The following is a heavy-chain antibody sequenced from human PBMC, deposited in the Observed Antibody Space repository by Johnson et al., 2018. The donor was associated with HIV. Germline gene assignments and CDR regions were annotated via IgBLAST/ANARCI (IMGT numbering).Heavy chain of an antibody. D-gene: IGHD3-22*01. Sequence: EQLVESGGGLVKPGGSLRLSCAASGFTFSNAWMSWVRQAPGKGLEWVGRIKSKTDGGTTDYAAPGKGRFTISRNDSKNTLYLQMNSLKTEDTAVYYCTTKDYYDSSGPLDIWGQGTMVTVSS. V-gene: IGHV3-15*01. CDR2: IKSKTDGGTT. CDR3: TTKDYYDSSGPLDI. J-gene: IGHJ3*02. CDR1: GFTFSNAW.